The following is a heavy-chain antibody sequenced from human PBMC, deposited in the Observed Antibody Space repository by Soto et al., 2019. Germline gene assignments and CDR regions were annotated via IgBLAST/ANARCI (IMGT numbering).Heavy chain of an antibody. V-gene: IGHV4-31*03. CDR3: ASKEDFFDY. Sequence: SETLSLTCSFSVVSLTSGTYYCSWIRQHPGKGLEWIGYIFYSGSTDYNPSLKSRVNISVDTSKNQFSLKLSSVTAADTAVYYCASKEDFFDYWGQGTLVNVSS. J-gene: IGHJ4*02. CDR2: IFYSGST. CDR1: VVSLTSGTYY.